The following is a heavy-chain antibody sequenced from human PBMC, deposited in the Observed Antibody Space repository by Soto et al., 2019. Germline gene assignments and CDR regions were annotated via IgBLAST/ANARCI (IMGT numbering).Heavy chain of an antibody. CDR1: GGSFSGYY. V-gene: IGHV4-34*01. Sequence: QVQLQQWGAGLLKPSETLSLTCAVYGGSFSGYYWSWIRQPPGKGLEWIGEINHSGSTNYNPSLKSRVNISVDTSKNQFSLKLSSVTAADTAVYYCARRAQLWFGSYPNSPFDYWGQGTLVTVSS. CDR3: ARRAQLWFGSYPNSPFDY. D-gene: IGHD3-10*01. CDR2: INHSGST. J-gene: IGHJ4*02.